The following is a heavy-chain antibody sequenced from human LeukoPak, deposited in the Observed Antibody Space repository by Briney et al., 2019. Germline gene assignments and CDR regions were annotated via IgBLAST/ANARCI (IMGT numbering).Heavy chain of an antibody. CDR2: IKSKTDGGTT. D-gene: IGHD3-3*01. Sequence: GGSLRLSCAASGFTFSNAWMSWVRQAPGKGLEWVGRIKSKTDGGTTDYAAPVKGRFTISRDDSKNTLYLQMNSLKTEDTAVYYCTTHNYDFWSGRYYYMDVWGKGTTVTVSS. J-gene: IGHJ6*03. CDR1: GFTFSNAW. V-gene: IGHV3-15*01. CDR3: TTHNYDFWSGRYYYMDV.